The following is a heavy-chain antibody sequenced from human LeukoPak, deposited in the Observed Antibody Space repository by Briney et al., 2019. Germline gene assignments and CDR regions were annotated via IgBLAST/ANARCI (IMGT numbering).Heavy chain of an antibody. CDR3: VRRAGAYSHPYDY. CDR2: IYSDNT. V-gene: IGHV3-53*01. J-gene: IGHJ4*02. CDR1: GFTVSTNS. D-gene: IGHD4/OR15-4a*01. Sequence: GGSLRPSCTVSGFTVSTNSMSWVRQAPGKGLEWVSFIYSDNTHYSDSVKGRFTISRDNSKNTLYLQMNSLRAEDTAVYYCVRRAGAYSHPYDYWGQGTLVTVSS.